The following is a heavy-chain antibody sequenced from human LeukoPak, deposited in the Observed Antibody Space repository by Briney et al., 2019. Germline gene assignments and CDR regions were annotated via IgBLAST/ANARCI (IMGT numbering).Heavy chain of an antibody. D-gene: IGHD3-22*01. V-gene: IGHV3-7*01. CDR1: GFTFSDYY. CDR2: IKQDGSEK. J-gene: IGHJ6*02. Sequence: GGSLRLSCAASGFTFSDYYMSWVRQAPGKGLEWVANIKQDGSEKYYVDSVKGRFTISRDNAKNSLYLQMNSLRAEDTAVYYCARDRVTMIVVVKHYYGMDVWGQGTTVTVSS. CDR3: ARDRVTMIVVVKHYYGMDV.